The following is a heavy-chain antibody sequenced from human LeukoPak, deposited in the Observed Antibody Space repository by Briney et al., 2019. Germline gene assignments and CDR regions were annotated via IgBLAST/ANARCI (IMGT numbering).Heavy chain of an antibody. V-gene: IGHV3-30*14. D-gene: IGHD1-14*01. J-gene: IGHJ4*02. CDR3: ARDQGSDRNY. CDR1: GFTFSNAW. CDR2: ISYDGSNE. Sequence: PGGSLRLSCAASGFTFSNAWMSWVRQAPGKGLEWVAIISYDGSNEYYADSVKGRFTISRDNSKNTLYLQMNSLRAEDTAVYYCARDQGSDRNYWGQGTLVTVSS.